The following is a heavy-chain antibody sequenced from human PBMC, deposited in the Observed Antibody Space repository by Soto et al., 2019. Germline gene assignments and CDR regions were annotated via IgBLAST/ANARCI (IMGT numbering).Heavy chain of an antibody. J-gene: IGHJ4*02. Sequence: SETLSLTFSVSGGSVSYNSYSWGWIRQPPGKGLEWVGGIFYTGTTYYNPSLKDRVSISVDTSKNSFSLNLTSVTAADTAVYFCARLVVVAPVANVWGQGALVTVSS. CDR2: IFYTGTT. V-gene: IGHV4-39*01. D-gene: IGHD2-15*01. CDR1: GGSVSYNSYS. CDR3: ARLVVVAPVANV.